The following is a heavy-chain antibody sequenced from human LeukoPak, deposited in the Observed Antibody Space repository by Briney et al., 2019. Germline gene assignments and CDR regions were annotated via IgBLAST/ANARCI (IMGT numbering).Heavy chain of an antibody. D-gene: IGHD3-10*01. CDR1: GFTFSSYG. J-gene: IGHJ6*02. Sequence: GGSLRLSCAASGFTFSSYGMHWVRQAPGKGLEWVAVIWYDGSNKYYADSVKGRFTISRDNSKNTLYLQMNSLRAEDTAVYYCARDFLYYGSGRLDVWGQGTTVTVSS. CDR3: ARDFLYYGSGRLDV. CDR2: IWYDGSNK. V-gene: IGHV3-33*01.